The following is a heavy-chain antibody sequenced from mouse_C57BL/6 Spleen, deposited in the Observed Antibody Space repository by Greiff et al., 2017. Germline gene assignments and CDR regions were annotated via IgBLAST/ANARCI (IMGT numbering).Heavy chain of an antibody. CDR3: ARTAYAMDY. CDR2: ISSGSSTN. V-gene: IGHV5-17*01. CDR1: GFTFSDYG. Sequence: DVKLVESGGGLVKPGGSLKLSCAASGFTFSDYGMHWVRQAPEQGLEWVAYISSGSSTNYYADTVKGRFTISRDNAKNTLFLQMTRLRSEDTAMYYCARTAYAMDYWGQGTSVTVSS. J-gene: IGHJ4*01.